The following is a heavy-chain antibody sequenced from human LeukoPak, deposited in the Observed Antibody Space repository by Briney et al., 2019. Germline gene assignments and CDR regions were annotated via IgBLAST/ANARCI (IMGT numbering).Heavy chain of an antibody. J-gene: IGHJ3*02. CDR2: INHSGST. V-gene: IGHV4-34*01. D-gene: IGHD2-15*01. Sequence: SETLSLTCAVYGGSFSGYYWSWIRQPPGKGLEWIGEINHSGSTNYNPSLKNRVTISVDTSKNQFSLKLSSVTAADTAVYYCARIPPRSYCSGGSCYRNAFDIWGQGTMVTVSS. CDR3: ARIPPRSYCSGGSCYRNAFDI. CDR1: GGSFSGYY.